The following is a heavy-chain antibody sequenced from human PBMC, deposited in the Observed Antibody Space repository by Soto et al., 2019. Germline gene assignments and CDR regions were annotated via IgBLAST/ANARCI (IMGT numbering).Heavy chain of an antibody. D-gene: IGHD4-4*01. V-gene: IGHV1-58*01. Sequence: GASVKVSCKASGFTFTSSAVQWVRQARGQRLEWIGWIVVGSGNTNYAQKLQERVTITRDMSTSTAYMELSSLRSEDTAVYYCAATHDYSNSTDFDYWGQGTLVTVSS. CDR3: AATHDYSNSTDFDY. CDR1: GFTFTSSA. J-gene: IGHJ4*02. CDR2: IVVGSGNT.